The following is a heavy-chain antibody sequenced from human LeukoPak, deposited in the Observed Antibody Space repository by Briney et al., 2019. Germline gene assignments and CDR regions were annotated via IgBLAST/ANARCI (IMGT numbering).Heavy chain of an antibody. CDR2: IRYDGSNK. V-gene: IGHV3-30*02. J-gene: IGHJ6*03. D-gene: IGHD7-27*01. Sequence: GGSLRLSCAASGFTFSSYGMHWVRQAPGKGLEWVAFIRYDGSNKYYADSVKGRFTISRDNSKNTLHLQMNSLRAEDTAVYYCAKVLGHTGYYYYYYMDVWGKGTTVTISS. CDR3: AKVLGHTGYYYYYYMDV. CDR1: GFTFSSYG.